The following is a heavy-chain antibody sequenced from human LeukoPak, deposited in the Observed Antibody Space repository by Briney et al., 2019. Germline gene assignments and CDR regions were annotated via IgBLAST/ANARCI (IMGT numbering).Heavy chain of an antibody. CDR2: ISSSSSYI. CDR1: GFTFSSYS. Sequence: PGGSLRLSCAASGFTFSSYSMNWVRQAPGKGLEWVSSISSSSSYIYYADSVKGRFTISRDNAKNSLYLQMNSLRAEDTAVYYCARDVRGYYYYMDVWGKGTTVTVSS. CDR3: ARDVRGYYYYMDV. D-gene: IGHD3-10*02. J-gene: IGHJ6*03. V-gene: IGHV3-21*01.